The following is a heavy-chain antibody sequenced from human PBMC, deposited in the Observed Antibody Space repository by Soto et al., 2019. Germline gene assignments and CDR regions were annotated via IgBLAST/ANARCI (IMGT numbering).Heavy chain of an antibody. CDR2: IKQDGSEK. CDR3: ARVLYLRGHLVDYYMDV. D-gene: IGHD4-17*01. V-gene: IGHV3-7*01. Sequence: HPGGSLRLSCAASGFTFSSYWMSWVRQAPGKGLEWVANIKQDGSEKYYVDSVKGRFTISRDNAKNSLYLQMNSLRAEDMAVYYCARVLYLRGHLVDYYMDVWGKGTTVTVSS. CDR1: GFTFSSYW. J-gene: IGHJ6*03.